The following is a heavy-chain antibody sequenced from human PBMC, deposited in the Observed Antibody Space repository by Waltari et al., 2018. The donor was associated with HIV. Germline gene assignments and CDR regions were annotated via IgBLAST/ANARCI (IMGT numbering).Heavy chain of an antibody. V-gene: IGHV3-21*04. Sequence: EVQLVESGGGLVKPGGSLRLSCAASSFTFSTYSMNWVRQAPGKGLEWVSSISSSGSDIYYADSVKGRFTISRDNARNSMYLQMNSLRAEDTAIYYCARDSCGGGSCSRRLDFWGQGTLVTVSS. CDR1: SFTFSTYS. D-gene: IGHD2-15*01. J-gene: IGHJ4*02. CDR2: ISSSGSDI. CDR3: ARDSCGGGSCSRRLDF.